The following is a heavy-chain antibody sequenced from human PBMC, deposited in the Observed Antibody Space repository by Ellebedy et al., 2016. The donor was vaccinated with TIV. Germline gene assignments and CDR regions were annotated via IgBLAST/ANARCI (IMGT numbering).Heavy chain of an antibody. CDR2: THPGDSDT. CDR3: ARPRYDSSGIYPHDAVDV. D-gene: IGHD3-22*01. J-gene: IGHJ3*01. Sequence: GESLKISCKGSGYSFTSFWIGWVRQAPGKGLELMGITHPGDSDTTYSTSFQCQVTISADNSISTSYVQWNSLKASATPTYYCARPRYDSSGIYPHDAVDVWGRGTVVTVSS. V-gene: IGHV5-51*01. CDR1: GYSFTSFW.